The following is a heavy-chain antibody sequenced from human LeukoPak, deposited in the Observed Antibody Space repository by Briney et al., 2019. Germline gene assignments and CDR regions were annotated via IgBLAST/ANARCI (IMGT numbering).Heavy chain of an antibody. CDR3: ALSSGWDHWGKVYYFDY. CDR2: IYTSGST. D-gene: IGHD6-19*01. J-gene: IGHJ4*02. CDR1: GGSISSGSYY. V-gene: IGHV4-61*02. Sequence: SETLSLTCTVSGGSISSGSYYWSWIRQPAGKGLEWIGRIYTSGSTNYNPSLKSRVTISVDTSKNQFSLKLSSVTAADTAVYYCALSSGWDHWGKVYYFDYWGQGTLVTVSS.